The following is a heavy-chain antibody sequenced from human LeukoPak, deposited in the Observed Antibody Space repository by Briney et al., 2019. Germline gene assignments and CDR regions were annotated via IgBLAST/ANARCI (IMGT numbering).Heavy chain of an antibody. CDR3: ARQFQQLVFIDY. Sequence: SEALSLTCTVSGGSISSSSYYWGWIRQPPGKGLEWIGSIYYSGSTYYNPSLKSRVTISVDTSKNQFSLKLSSVTAADTAVYYCARQFQQLVFIDYWGQGTLVTVSS. D-gene: IGHD6-13*01. CDR1: GGSISSSSYY. J-gene: IGHJ4*02. V-gene: IGHV4-39*01. CDR2: IYYSGST.